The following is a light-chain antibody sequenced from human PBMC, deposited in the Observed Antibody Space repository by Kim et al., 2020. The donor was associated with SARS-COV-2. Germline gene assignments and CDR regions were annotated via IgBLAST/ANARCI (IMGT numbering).Light chain of an antibody. J-gene: IGKJ5*01. CDR1: QSRVYSDGNTC. CDR3: MQGIHPIT. V-gene: IGKV2-30*01. Sequence: PAPITRKSSQSRVYSDGNTCLNWFQQRPGHSPRRLIYKVSNRGAGVPGRFSGSGSGTDFTLNISRVEAEDVGVYYCMQGIHPITFGQGTRLEIK. CDR2: KVS.